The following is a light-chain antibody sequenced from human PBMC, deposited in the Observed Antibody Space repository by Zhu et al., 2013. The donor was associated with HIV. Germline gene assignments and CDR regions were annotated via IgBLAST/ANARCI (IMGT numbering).Light chain of an antibody. CDR3: QQYSNWPPGT. CDR2: GAS. J-gene: IGKJ1*01. V-gene: IGKV3-15*01. Sequence: EIVMTQSPATLSVSPGERVTLSCRASQSVSSSLAWYQQKPGQAPRLLIYGASTRATGIPARFSGGGSGTEFTLTVSSLQSEDFAVYYCQQYSNWPPGTFGQGTKVEIK. CDR1: QSVSSS.